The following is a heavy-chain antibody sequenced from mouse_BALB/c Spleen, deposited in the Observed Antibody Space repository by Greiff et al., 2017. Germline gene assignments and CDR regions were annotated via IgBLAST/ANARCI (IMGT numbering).Heavy chain of an antibody. CDR1: GYTFTSYV. Sequence: EVQLQQSGPELVKPGASVKMSCKASGYTFTSYVMHWVKQKPGQGLKWIGYINPYNDGTKYNEKFKGKATLTSDKSSSTAYMELSSLTSEDSAVYYCARSGESKRRGPLAMDYWGQGTSVTVSS. D-gene: IGHD2-12*01. CDR3: ARSGESKRRGPLAMDY. CDR2: INPYNDGT. V-gene: IGHV1-14*01. J-gene: IGHJ4*01.